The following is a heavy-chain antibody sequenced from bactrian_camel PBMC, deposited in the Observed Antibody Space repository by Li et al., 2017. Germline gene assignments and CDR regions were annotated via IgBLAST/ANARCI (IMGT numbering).Heavy chain of an antibody. J-gene: IGHJ4*01. CDR2: LDSDGTT. D-gene: IGHD3*01. CDR1: DYYSTGC. CDR3: AADLLDLYCAKDEFEY. V-gene: IGHV3S53*01. Sequence: VQLVESGGGSVQAGGSLRLACAISDYYSTGCIGWFRQTPGKEREGVAALDSDGTTSYADSVKGRFTASQDNAKPIWYLQMSDLNPDDSAEYYCAADLLDLYCAKDEFEYRGPGTQVTVS.